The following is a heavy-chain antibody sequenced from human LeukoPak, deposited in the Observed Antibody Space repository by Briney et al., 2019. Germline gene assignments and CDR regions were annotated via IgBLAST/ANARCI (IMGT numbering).Heavy chain of an antibody. J-gene: IGHJ4*02. Sequence: GGSLRLSCATSGFTFSDHYMTWIRQAPGKGLETVSYIYNGGDTIYYADSVRGRFTISRDKAESSLYLQMNSLRAEDTAVYYCARGHWGLDYWGRGTLVTVSS. CDR2: IYNGGDTI. D-gene: IGHD7-27*01. CDR1: GFTFSDHY. CDR3: ARGHWGLDY. V-gene: IGHV3-11*04.